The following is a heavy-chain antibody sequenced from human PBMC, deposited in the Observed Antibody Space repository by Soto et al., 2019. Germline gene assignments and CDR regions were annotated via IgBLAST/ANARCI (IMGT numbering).Heavy chain of an antibody. V-gene: IGHV3-15*01. CDR3: TTGIYYDILTGYHNVAY. Sequence: PGGSLRLSCVASGFNLSHPWMTWVRQAAGKGLEWVGRIKSKTDGGTADYAAPVKGRATISRDDSKNTVYLQMNSLKTEDTAVYYCTTGIYYDILTGYHNVAYWGHGALVTVSS. D-gene: IGHD3-9*01. CDR2: IKSKTDGGTA. CDR1: GFNLSHPW. J-gene: IGHJ4*01.